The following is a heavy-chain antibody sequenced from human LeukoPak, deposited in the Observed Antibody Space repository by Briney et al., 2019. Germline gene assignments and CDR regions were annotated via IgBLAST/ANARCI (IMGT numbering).Heavy chain of an antibody. CDR3: ATNRPVGGAYWGSFDI. V-gene: IGHV4-59*01. CDR2: SHFSGRT. D-gene: IGHD2-8*02. Sequence: SETLSLTCSVSGGSITTYYWSWIRQPPGKGLEWSGYSHFSGRTNYNPYLKSRVTISVDTSKNQVSLKMTSVTAADTAVYYCATNRPVGGAYWGSFDIWGQGTLVTVSS. J-gene: IGHJ3*02. CDR1: GGSITTYY.